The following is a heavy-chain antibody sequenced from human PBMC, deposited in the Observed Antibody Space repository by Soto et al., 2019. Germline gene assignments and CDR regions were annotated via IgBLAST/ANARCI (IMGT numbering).Heavy chain of an antibody. J-gene: IGHJ4*02. CDR3: AGVFSAGVGFPPS. V-gene: IGHV3-74*01. CDR1: GFTFSSYW. CDR2: INSDGSST. Sequence: EVQLVESGGGLVQPGGSLRLSCAASGFTFSSYWMHWVRQAPGKGLVWVSRINSDGSSTSYADSVKGRFTISRDNAKTTFYLKMTGLGAGAAGVYYCAGVFSAGVGFPPSGGQGPLATFSS. D-gene: IGHD7-27*01.